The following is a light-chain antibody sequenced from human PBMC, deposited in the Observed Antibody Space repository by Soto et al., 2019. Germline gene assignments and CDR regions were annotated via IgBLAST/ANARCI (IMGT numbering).Light chain of an antibody. J-gene: IGKJ4*01. V-gene: IGKV3-11*01. CDR3: QQRSNWRGT. CDR2: DAS. Sequence: EIVLTQSPVTLSLSPGERATLSCRASQSISKYLAWYQQKPGQAPRLLIYDASNRAAGIPARFSGSGSGTDFTLPISSLEPEDVAVYYCQQRSNWRGTFGGGTKVEIK. CDR1: QSISKY.